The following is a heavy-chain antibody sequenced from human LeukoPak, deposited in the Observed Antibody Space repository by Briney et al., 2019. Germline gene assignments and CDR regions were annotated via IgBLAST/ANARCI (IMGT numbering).Heavy chain of an antibody. CDR2: IYYSGST. CDR1: GGSISSYY. D-gene: IGHD4-17*01. V-gene: IGHV4-59*01. J-gene: IGHJ3*02. CDR3: ARYDYGDSEGAFDI. Sequence: PSETLSLTCTVSGGSISSYYWSWIRRPPGKGLEWIGYIYYSGSTNYNPSLKSRVTISVDTSKNQFSLKLSSVTAADTAVYYCARYDYGDSEGAFDIWGQGTMVTVSS.